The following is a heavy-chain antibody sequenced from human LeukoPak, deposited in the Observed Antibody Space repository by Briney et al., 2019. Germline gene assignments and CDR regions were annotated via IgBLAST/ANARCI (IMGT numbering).Heavy chain of an antibody. CDR3: ARDSASTPLDY. D-gene: IGHD1-26*01. CDR1: GFTFSSYG. V-gene: IGHV3-33*01. J-gene: IGHJ4*02. CDR2: VSNDGRNE. Sequence: PGGSLRLSCATSGFTFSSYGIHWVRQAPGKGMEWVAVVSNDGRNEYYADSVQGRFSISRDNSKNTVYLQMHSLRAEDTAVYYCARDSASTPLDYWGQGTLVTVSS.